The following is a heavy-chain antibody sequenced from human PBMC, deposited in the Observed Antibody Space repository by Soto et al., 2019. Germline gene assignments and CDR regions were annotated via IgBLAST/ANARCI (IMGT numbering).Heavy chain of an antibody. CDR3: SKGTTILDAFDI. J-gene: IGHJ3*02. CDR1: GGSFSIFT. V-gene: IGHV1-69*02. D-gene: IGHD4-4*01. Sequence: QVQLVQSGAEVKKPGSSVKVSCKASGGSFSIFTINWVRQAPGQGLEWMGRIIPIPNIAKDAQKFQGRVTITADTSTTTAYMELSSLKSADTAVYYCSKGTTILDAFDIWGQGTMVIVSS. CDR2: IIPIPNIA.